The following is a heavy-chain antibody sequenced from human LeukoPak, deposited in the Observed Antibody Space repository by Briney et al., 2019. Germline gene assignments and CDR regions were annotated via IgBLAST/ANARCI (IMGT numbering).Heavy chain of an antibody. CDR2: IYSGGST. J-gene: IGHJ3*02. Sequence: GGSLRLSCAASGFTVSSNYMSWVRQAPGKGLEWVSVIYSGGSTYYADSVKGRFTISRDNSKNTLYLQMNSLRAEDTAVYYCAKDLSITMIVVVPNAFDIWGQGTMVTVSS. V-gene: IGHV3-66*01. D-gene: IGHD3-22*01. CDR3: AKDLSITMIVVVPNAFDI. CDR1: GFTVSSNY.